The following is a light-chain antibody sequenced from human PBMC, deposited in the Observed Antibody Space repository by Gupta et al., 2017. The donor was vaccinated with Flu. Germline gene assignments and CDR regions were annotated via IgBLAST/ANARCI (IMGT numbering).Light chain of an antibody. J-gene: IGKJ3*01. CDR3: QQYNRYSGT. Sequence: IQMTQSPSTLSASVGDRVTITCRASQSINTWLAWYQPKPGKAPKLLIYKASSLESGVPASFSGSGSGTEFTLTITSLQPDDFATYYCQQYNRYSGTFGPGTKVDFK. CDR1: QSINTW. CDR2: KAS. V-gene: IGKV1-5*03.